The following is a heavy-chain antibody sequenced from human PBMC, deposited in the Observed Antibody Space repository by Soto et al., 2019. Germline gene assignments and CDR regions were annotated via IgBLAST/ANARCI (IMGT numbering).Heavy chain of an antibody. CDR3: ARDHPVAVFYYYCEVMDV. J-gene: IGHJ6*02. D-gene: IGHD3-3*02. CDR2: IKQDGSEK. Sequence: PEGSLRLSCAASGLTFSSYCMSWVRQAPGKGLEWVANIKQDGSEKYYVDSVKGRFTISRDNAKNSLYLQMNSLRAEDTAVYYSARDHPVAVFYYYCEVMDVWGQATTVTVSS. CDR1: GLTFSSYC. V-gene: IGHV3-7*01.